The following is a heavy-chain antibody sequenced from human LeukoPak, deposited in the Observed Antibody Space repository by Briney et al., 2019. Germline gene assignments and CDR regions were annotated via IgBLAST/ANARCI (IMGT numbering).Heavy chain of an antibody. V-gene: IGHV3-23*01. CDR2: ISGSGGST. CDR3: AKSREVVLPAAKTYFDY. Sequence: GGSLRLSCAASGFTFSSYAMSWVRQAPGKGLEWVSAISGSGGSTYYADSVKGRFTISRDNSKNTLYLQMNSLRAEDTAVYYCAKSREVVLPAAKTYFDYWGQGTLVTVSS. CDR1: GFTFSSYA. J-gene: IGHJ4*02. D-gene: IGHD2-2*01.